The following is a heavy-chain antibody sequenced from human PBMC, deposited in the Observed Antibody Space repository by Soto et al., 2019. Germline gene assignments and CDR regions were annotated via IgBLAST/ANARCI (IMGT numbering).Heavy chain of an antibody. V-gene: IGHV1-18*01. CDR2: ISAYNGKT. J-gene: IGHJ3*02. Sequence: ASVKVSCKASGYTFTSYGISWVRQAPGQGLEWVGWISAYNGKTNYAQKLQGRATMTTDTSTSTAYMELRSLRPDDTAVYYCARDQDVWVTFGGVIVPHIWGQGTMVTVSS. CDR1: GYTFTSYG. D-gene: IGHD3-16*02. CDR3: ARDQDVWVTFGGVIVPHI.